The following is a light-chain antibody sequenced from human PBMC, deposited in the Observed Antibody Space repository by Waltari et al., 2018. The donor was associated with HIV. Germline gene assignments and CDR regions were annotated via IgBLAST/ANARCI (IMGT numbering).Light chain of an antibody. Sequence: SGSPGQSIAISCTGTRSDVGAYNYVSWYQQHPGKAPKLMIFDVSNRPSGVSDRFSGSKSGNTASLTISGLQPEDEADYYCCSYTTSATRVFGGGTKLTVL. CDR2: DVS. CDR3: CSYTTSATRV. CDR1: RSDVGAYNY. V-gene: IGLV2-14*03. J-gene: IGLJ3*02.